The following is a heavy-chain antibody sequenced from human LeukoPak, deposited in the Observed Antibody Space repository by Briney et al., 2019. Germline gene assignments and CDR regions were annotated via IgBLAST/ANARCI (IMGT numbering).Heavy chain of an antibody. J-gene: IGHJ6*02. V-gene: IGHV1-69*04. Sequence: GASVKVSCKASGGTFSSYAISWVRQAPGQGLEWMGRIIPIFGIANYAQKFQGRVTITADKSTSTAYMELSSLRSEDTAVYYCERGGTAMVTFGNYYYGMDVWGQGTTVTVSS. CDR3: ERGGTAMVTFGNYYYGMDV. D-gene: IGHD5-18*01. CDR1: GGTFSSYA. CDR2: IIPIFGIA.